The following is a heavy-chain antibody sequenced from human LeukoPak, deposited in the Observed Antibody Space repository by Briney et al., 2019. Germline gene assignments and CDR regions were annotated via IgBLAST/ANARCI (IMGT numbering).Heavy chain of an antibody. D-gene: IGHD3-10*02. CDR3: ARRPVRGVIITYFDY. J-gene: IGHJ4*02. CDR1: GGSFSGYY. CDR2: INHSGST. Sequence: KSSETLSLTCAVYGGSFSGYYWSWIRQPPGKGLEWIGEINHSGSTNYNPSLKSRVTISVDTSKNQFSLKLSSVTAADTAVYYCARRPVRGVIITYFDYWGQGTLVTVSS. V-gene: IGHV4-34*01.